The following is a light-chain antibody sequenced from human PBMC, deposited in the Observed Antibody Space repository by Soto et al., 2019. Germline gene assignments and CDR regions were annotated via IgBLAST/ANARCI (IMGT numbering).Light chain of an antibody. V-gene: IGKV1-6*01. CDR2: KSS. CDR3: QRFDTSNAMYF. Sequence: IQMTQSPSSLSASVGDSVTITCRASQGIRNNLAWYQQKPGSAPKLLIYKSSTLESGVPSRFSGSGYGTEFTLTISGLQPDDFATYYCQRFDTSNAMYFFGPGTKVDIK. CDR1: QGIRNN. J-gene: IGKJ2*01.